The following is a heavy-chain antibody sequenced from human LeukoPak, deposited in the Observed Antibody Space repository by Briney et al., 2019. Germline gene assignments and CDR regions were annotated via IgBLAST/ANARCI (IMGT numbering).Heavy chain of an antibody. CDR2: IVVGSGNT. Sequence: GASVKVSCKASGFTFTSSAMQWVRQARGQRLEWIGWIVVGSGNTNYAQKFQERVTITRDMSTSTAYMELSSLRSEDTAVYYCAARGNNYYDSSGYYPNYYYYGMDVWGQGTTVTVSS. CDR1: GFTFTSSA. D-gene: IGHD3-22*01. J-gene: IGHJ6*02. V-gene: IGHV1-58*02. CDR3: AARGNNYYDSSGYYPNYYYYGMDV.